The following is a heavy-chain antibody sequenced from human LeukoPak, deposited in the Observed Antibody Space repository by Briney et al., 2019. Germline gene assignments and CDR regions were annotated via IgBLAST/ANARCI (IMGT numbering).Heavy chain of an antibody. CDR1: GFMFSNYG. Sequence: GGSLRLSCVASGFMFSNYGMHWVRQAPNKGLEWVALRYDGTNKYYADSVKGRFTISRDNSKNTVSLQMNSLRPEDTAAYYCAKRGYSSSWNFDSWGQGTLVTVSS. V-gene: IGHV3-30*02. CDR2: LRYDGTNK. J-gene: IGHJ4*02. CDR3: AKRGYSSSWNFDS. D-gene: IGHD6-13*01.